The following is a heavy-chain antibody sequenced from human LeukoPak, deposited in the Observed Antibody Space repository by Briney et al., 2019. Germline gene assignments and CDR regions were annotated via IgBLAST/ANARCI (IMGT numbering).Heavy chain of an antibody. Sequence: GGSLRLSCAASGFTFSSYWMSWVRQVPGKGLEWLANIKQDGSERYYVNSVKGRFTITRDNAKNSLYLQMKSLRVEDTAVYYCARWGTYSSSWLGTFDIWGQGTMVTVSS. J-gene: IGHJ3*02. CDR1: GFTFSSYW. V-gene: IGHV3-7*05. CDR3: ARWGTYSSSWLGTFDI. CDR2: IKQDGSER. D-gene: IGHD6-13*01.